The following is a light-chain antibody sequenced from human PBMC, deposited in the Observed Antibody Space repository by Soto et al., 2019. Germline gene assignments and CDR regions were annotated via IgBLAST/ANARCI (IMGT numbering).Light chain of an antibody. J-gene: IGLJ1*01. CDR3: SSYTSSSTLGV. CDR1: SSDVGGYNY. V-gene: IGLV2-14*01. Sequence: QSASVSGSPGQSITISCTGTSSDVGGYNYVSWYQQHPGKAPKLMIYDVSNRPSGVSNRFSGSKSGNTASLTISGLQAEDEADYYCSSYTSSSTLGVFGTGTKVTVL. CDR2: DVS.